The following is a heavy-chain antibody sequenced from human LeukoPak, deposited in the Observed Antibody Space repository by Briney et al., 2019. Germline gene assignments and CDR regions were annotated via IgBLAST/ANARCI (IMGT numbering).Heavy chain of an antibody. D-gene: IGHD3-16*01. V-gene: IGHV4-30-2*01. Sequence: SETLSLTCAVSGGSISSGGYSWSWIRQPPGKGLEWIGYIYHSGSTYYNPSLKSRVTISVDRSKNQFSLKLSSVTAADTAVYYCARDLDDQGAFDIWGQGTMVTVSS. CDR2: IYHSGST. CDR1: GGSISSGGYS. J-gene: IGHJ3*02. CDR3: ARDLDDQGAFDI.